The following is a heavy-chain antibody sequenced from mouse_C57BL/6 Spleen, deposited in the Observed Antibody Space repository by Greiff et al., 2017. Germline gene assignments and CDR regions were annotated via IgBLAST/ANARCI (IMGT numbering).Heavy chain of an antibody. Sequence: VQLQQSGASVKISCKASGYAFSSYWMNWVKQRPGKGLEWIGQIYPGDGDTNYNGKFKGTATLPADKSSSTAYMQLSSLTSQDSAVYFCASRLDYGSLYFDYWGQGTTLTVSS. J-gene: IGHJ2*01. V-gene: IGHV1-80*01. D-gene: IGHD1-1*01. CDR2: IYPGDGDT. CDR3: ASRLDYGSLYFDY. CDR1: GYAFSSYW.